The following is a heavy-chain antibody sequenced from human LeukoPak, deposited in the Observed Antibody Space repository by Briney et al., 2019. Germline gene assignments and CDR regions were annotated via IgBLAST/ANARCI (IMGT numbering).Heavy chain of an antibody. D-gene: IGHD2-15*01. CDR1: GGSISSSSYY. V-gene: IGHV4-39*01. J-gene: IGHJ5*02. CDR3: ARSGWVAATRLVLNH. CDR2: IYYSGST. Sequence: SETLSLTCTVSGGSISSSSYYWGWIRQPPGKGLEWIGSIYYSGSTYYNPSLKSRVTISVDTSKNQFSLKLSSVTAADTAVYYCARSGWVAATRLVLNHWGQGTLVTVSS.